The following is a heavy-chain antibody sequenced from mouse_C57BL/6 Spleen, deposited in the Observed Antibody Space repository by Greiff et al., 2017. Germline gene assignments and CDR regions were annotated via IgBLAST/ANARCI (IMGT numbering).Heavy chain of an antibody. CDR3: VRSSHYYGSSYYYAMDY. D-gene: IGHD1-1*01. J-gene: IGHJ4*01. CDR2: IDPSDSET. Sequence: QVQLQQPGAELVRPGSSVQLSCKASGYTFTSYWMHWVKQRPIQGLEWIGNIDPSDSETHYNQKFKDKATLTVDKSSSTAYMQLSSLTSEYSAVYYCVRSSHYYGSSYYYAMDYWGQGTSVTVSS. V-gene: IGHV1-52*01. CDR1: GYTFTSYW.